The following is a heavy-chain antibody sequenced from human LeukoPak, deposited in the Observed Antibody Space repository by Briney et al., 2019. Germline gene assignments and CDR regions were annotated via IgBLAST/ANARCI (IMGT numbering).Heavy chain of an antibody. CDR2: IDNGGSNT. Sequence: GGSLRLSCAASGFTFSTYWMHWVRQAPGKGLVWVSRIDNGGSNTLYADSVRGRFTISRDNSKNTLYLQMNSLRAEDTAVYYCARALHYYDSSGYGGFDYWGQGTLVTVSS. D-gene: IGHD3-22*01. V-gene: IGHV3-74*01. J-gene: IGHJ4*02. CDR3: ARALHYYDSSGYGGFDY. CDR1: GFTFSTYW.